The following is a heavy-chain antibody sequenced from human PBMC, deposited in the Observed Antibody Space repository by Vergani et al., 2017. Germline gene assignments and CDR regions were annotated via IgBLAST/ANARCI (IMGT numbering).Heavy chain of an antibody. CDR1: GYSISRGFD. Sequence: QIQWQESGPGLVKPSETLSPTCSVSGYSISRGFDWAWIRQTPEKGLEWIGGMFHTGEASNSPSLQSRVAFSMDTSKNQFSLQLTSVPAADTAVYFCGVIMVRSPRPDNWFDSWGRGTLVTVSS. D-gene: IGHD3-10*01. J-gene: IGHJ5*01. CDR2: MFHTGEA. CDR3: GVIMVRSPRPDNWFDS. V-gene: IGHV4-38-2*02.